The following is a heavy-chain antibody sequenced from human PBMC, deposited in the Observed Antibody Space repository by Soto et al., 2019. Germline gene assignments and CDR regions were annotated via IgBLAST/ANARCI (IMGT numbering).Heavy chain of an antibody. CDR2: IYYSGST. D-gene: IGHD4-17*01. Sequence: PSETLSLTCTVSGGSISSGDYYWSWIRQPPGKGLEWIGYIYYSGSTYHNPSLKSRVTISVDTSKNQFSLKLGSVTAADTAVYYCDRGDYGGNYDYWGQGTLVTVSS. CDR3: DRGDYGGNYDY. V-gene: IGHV4-30-4*01. CDR1: GGSISSGDYY. J-gene: IGHJ4*02.